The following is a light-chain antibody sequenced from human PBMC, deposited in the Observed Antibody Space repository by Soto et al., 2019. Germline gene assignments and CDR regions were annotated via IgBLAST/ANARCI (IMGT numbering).Light chain of an antibody. J-gene: IGLJ2*01. CDR3: SSYTSSATWV. Sequence: QSVLTQPASVSGSPGQSITISCTGTGSNIGGYDYVSWYQQHPGKAPKLMIYEVTNRPSGVSDRFSGFKSGNTASLTISGLQTEDEADYYCSSYTSSATWVFGGGTKVTVL. CDR1: GSNIGGYDY. CDR2: EVT. V-gene: IGLV2-14*03.